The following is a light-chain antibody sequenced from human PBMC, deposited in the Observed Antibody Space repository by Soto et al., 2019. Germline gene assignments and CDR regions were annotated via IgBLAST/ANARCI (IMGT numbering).Light chain of an antibody. J-gene: IGKJ4*01. Sequence: DIQLTQSPSFLSASIGDRVTITCRASQDISSYLAWYQQKPGKAPDLLIYAASTLQRGVPSRFSGSGSGTEFTLTISSLQPEDFATYYCQQLNDYPLTFGGGTNVEIK. V-gene: IGKV1-9*01. CDR2: AAS. CDR3: QQLNDYPLT. CDR1: QDISSY.